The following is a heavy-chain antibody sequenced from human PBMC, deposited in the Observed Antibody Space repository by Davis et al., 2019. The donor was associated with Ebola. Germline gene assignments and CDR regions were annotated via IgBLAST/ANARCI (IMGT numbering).Heavy chain of an antibody. CDR3: ARDSYYDYVWGSYRPLGAFDI. V-gene: IGHV5-51*01. CDR2: IYPGDSDT. D-gene: IGHD3-16*02. Sequence: GESLKISCKGSGYSFTSYWIGWVRQMPGKGLEWMGIIYPGDSDTRYSPSFQGQVTISADKSISTAYLQWSSLKASDTAMYYCARDSYYDYVWGSYRPLGAFDIWGQGTMVTVSS. J-gene: IGHJ3*02. CDR1: GYSFTSYW.